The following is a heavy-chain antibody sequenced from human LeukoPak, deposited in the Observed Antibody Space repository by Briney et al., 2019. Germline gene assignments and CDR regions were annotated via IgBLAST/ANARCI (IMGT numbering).Heavy chain of an antibody. CDR1: GFTFSSYA. Sequence: GGSLTLACAASGFTFSSYAMSWVRQAPGNGLEWVAAVSGSVGSTYYAESVKCWFTISRDNAKNTLYLQMNSLRAEDTAVYYYAKDGPGRGGWEQIIRYYYYYDMDVWGKGTTVTVSS. CDR3: AKDGPGRGGWEQIIRYYYYYDMDV. CDR2: VSGSVGST. D-gene: IGHD1-26*01. J-gene: IGHJ6*03. V-gene: IGHV3-23*01.